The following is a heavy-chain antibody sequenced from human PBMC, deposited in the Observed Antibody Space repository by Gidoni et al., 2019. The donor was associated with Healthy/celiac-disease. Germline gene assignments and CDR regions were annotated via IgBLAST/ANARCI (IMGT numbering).Heavy chain of an antibody. J-gene: IGHJ5*02. Sequence: QVQLQESGPGLVKPSETLSLTCTVSGGSISSYYWSWIRQPPGKGLEWIGYIYYSGSTNYNPSLKSRVTISVDTSKNQFSLKLSSVTAADTAVYYCARAPMVRGVPGWFDPWGQGTLVTVSS. CDR2: IYYSGST. D-gene: IGHD3-10*01. V-gene: IGHV4-59*01. CDR1: GGSISSYY. CDR3: ARAPMVRGVPGWFDP.